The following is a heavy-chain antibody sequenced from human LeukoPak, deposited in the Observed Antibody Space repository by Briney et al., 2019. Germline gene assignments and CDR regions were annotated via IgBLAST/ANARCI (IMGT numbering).Heavy chain of an antibody. Sequence: PSQTLSLTWTVSGGSISSSYWSWIRQPAGKGLEWIGRIYTSGTTTYNPSLKSRVTMSVDTSKIQFSLKLSSVTAADTAVYYCAREGYCSSSSCFYGRIDYYYYYMDVWGKGTTVTLSS. V-gene: IGHV4-4*07. CDR3: AREGYCSSSSCFYGRIDYYYYYMDV. CDR2: IYTSGTT. D-gene: IGHD2-2*01. J-gene: IGHJ6*03. CDR1: GGSISSSY.